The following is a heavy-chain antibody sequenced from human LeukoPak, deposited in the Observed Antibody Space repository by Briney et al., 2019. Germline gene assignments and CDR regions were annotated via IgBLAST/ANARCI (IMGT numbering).Heavy chain of an antibody. J-gene: IGHJ5*02. CDR2: IYPGDSDT. CDR3: ASQSYSYYGSGSNDNWFDP. Sequence: GESLKISCKGSGYSFTSYWIGWVRQMPGKGLEWMGIIYPGDSDTRYSPSFQGQVTISADKSISTAYLQWSSLKASDTAMYYCASQSYSYYGSGSNDNWFDPWGQGTLVTVSS. V-gene: IGHV5-51*01. CDR1: GYSFTSYW. D-gene: IGHD3-10*01.